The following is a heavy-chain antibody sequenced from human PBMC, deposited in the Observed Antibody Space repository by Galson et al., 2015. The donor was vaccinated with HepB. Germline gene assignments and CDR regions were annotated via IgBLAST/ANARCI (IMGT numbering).Heavy chain of an antibody. D-gene: IGHD3-10*01. CDR2: IKSKTDGGTT. Sequence: SLRLSCAASGFTFSHDWMSWVRQAPGKGLEWVGHIKSKTDGGTTDYAAPVKGRFIISRDDSINTLYLQMNSLKTEDTAVYYFTTKFYGSKIPYYSYGMDVWGQGTTVTVSS. CDR1: GFTFSHDW. J-gene: IGHJ6*02. V-gene: IGHV3-15*01. CDR3: TTKFYGSKIPYYSYGMDV.